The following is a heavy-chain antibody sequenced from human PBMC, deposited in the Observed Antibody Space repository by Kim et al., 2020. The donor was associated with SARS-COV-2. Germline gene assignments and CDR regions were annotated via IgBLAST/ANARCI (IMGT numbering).Heavy chain of an antibody. Sequence: ASVKVSCKTSGYTFTTRYLHWVRQAPGHGLGWMGRINPDSGVTDYAQRFQGRVTMTRDKSISTVSMELSSLGSDDTVVYYCARGNTETIDYWGQGTLVTVSS. V-gene: IGHV1-2*05. CDR3: ARGNTETIDY. CDR2: INPDSGVT. CDR1: GYTFTTRY. J-gene: IGHJ4*02.